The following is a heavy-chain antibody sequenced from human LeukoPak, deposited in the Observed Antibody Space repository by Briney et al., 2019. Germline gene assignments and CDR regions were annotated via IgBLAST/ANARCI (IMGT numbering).Heavy chain of an antibody. CDR2: IYYTGST. D-gene: IGHD3-10*01. V-gene: IGHV4-31*02. J-gene: IGHJ4*02. CDR1: GGSISSGGYY. CDR3: ARGRQMVRGVAYAYYFDY. Sequence: SETLSLTCTVSGGSISSGGYYWSWIRQHPGKGLEWIGDIYYTGSTYYNPSLKSGVTISVDRSKNQFSLKLSSVTAADTAVYYCARGRQMVRGVAYAYYFDYWGQGTLVTVSS.